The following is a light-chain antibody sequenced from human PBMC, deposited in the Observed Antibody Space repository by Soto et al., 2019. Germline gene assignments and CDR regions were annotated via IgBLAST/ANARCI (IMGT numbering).Light chain of an antibody. CDR3: QHRRNWQLT. J-gene: IGKJ4*01. Sequence: EIVLTQSPATLSLSPGERATLSCRASQSFSCSLAWYQQKPGQAHRLLSYDASNRVTAIPARLSGSGSWPDFTLTISSLEPADFAVDSCQHRRNWQLTFDGGTKVEIK. CDR1: QSFSCS. V-gene: IGKV3D-11*02. CDR2: DAS.